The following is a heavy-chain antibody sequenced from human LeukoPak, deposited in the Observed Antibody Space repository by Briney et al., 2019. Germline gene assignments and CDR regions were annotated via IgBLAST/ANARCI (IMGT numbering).Heavy chain of an antibody. Sequence: GGSLRLSCAASGFTFINSWIHWVRQAPGKGLVWVSRINTDGSSINYADSVKGRFTISRDNAKNTLYLQMNSLRAEDTAVYYCASSSWYGGPFTYWGQGTLVTVSS. D-gene: IGHD6-13*01. CDR1: GFTFINSW. CDR2: INTDGSSI. V-gene: IGHV3-74*01. CDR3: ASSSWYGGPFTY. J-gene: IGHJ4*02.